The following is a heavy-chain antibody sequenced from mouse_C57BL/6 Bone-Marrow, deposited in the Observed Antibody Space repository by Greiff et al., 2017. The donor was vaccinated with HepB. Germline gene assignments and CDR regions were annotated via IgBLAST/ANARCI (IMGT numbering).Heavy chain of an antibody. J-gene: IGHJ3*01. CDR2: ISDGGSYT. CDR1: GFTFSSYA. CDR3: ARDRGLRRVTWFAY. D-gene: IGHD2-2*01. Sequence: EVKLVESGGGLVKPGGSLKLSCAASGFTFSSYALSWVRQTPEKRLEWVATISDGGSYTYYPDNVKGRFTISRDNAKNNLYLQMSHLKSEDTAMYYCARDRGLRRVTWFAYWGQGTLVTVSA. V-gene: IGHV5-4*01.